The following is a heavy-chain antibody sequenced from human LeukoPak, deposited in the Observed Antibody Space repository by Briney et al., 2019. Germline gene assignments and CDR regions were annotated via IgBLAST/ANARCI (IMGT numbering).Heavy chain of an antibody. J-gene: IGHJ6*04. CDR1: GFTFSSYA. CDR2: ITGSGGST. CDR3: AKDKGCSGGSCYKPYYGKDV. D-gene: IGHD2-15*01. Sequence: GGSLRLSCAASGFTFSSYAMNWVRQAPGKGLEWVSAITGSGGSTYYADSVKGRFTISRDNSKNTLYLQMNSLRAEDTALYYCAKDKGCSGGSCYKPYYGKDVWGKGTTVTVSS. V-gene: IGHV3-23*01.